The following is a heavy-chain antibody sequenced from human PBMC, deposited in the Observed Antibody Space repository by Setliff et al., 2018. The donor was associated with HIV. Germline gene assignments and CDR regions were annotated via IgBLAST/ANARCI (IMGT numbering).Heavy chain of an antibody. V-gene: IGHV1-69*05. D-gene: IGHD3-9*01. J-gene: IGHJ3*02. CDR2: IIPIFGTA. Sequence: SVKVSCKASGGTFSSYAISWVRQAPGQGLEWMGGIIPIFGTANYAQKFQGRVTITTDESTSTAYMELSSLRSEDTAVYYCATDAYHDFLTGPTPGAFDIWGQGTVVTVS. CDR1: GGTFSSYA. CDR3: ATDAYHDFLTGPTPGAFDI.